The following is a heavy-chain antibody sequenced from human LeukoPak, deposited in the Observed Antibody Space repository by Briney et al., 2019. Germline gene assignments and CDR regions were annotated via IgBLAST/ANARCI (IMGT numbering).Heavy chain of an antibody. V-gene: IGHV3-73*01. D-gene: IGHD4-23*01. CDR1: GFVFSGSA. J-gene: IGHJ4*02. Sequence: GGSLRLSCAASGFVFSGSAIHWVRQASGKGLEWVGRIRSKAKNYATAYDESVKGRFIISRDDSKNTSYLQMNSLKTEDTAVYYCTALTVVTPGYWGQGTLVTVSS. CDR3: TALTVVTPGY. CDR2: IRSKAKNYAT.